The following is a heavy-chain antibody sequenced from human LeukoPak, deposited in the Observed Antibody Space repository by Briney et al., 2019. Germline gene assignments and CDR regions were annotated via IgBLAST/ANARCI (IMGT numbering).Heavy chain of an antibody. CDR3: ARQQTYGIVRDTAFDI. CDR2: ISYDGSNK. V-gene: IGHV3-30-3*01. J-gene: IGHJ3*02. Sequence: GGSLRLSCAVSGFIFSNYPMHWVRQAPGKGLEWVAAISYDGSNKYYADSVKGRFTISRDNSKNTLYVQINSLRAKDTAVYYCARQQTYGIVRDTAFDIWGQGTKVTISS. D-gene: IGHD2-21*01. CDR1: GFIFSNYP.